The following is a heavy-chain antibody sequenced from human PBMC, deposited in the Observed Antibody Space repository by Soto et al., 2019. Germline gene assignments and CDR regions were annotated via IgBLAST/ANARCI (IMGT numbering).Heavy chain of an antibody. CDR3: AKGDDIVVVGAADYGMDV. D-gene: IGHD2-15*01. CDR2: ISWNSGSI. CDR1: GFTFDDYA. Sequence: EVQLVESGGGLVQPGRSLRLSCAASGFTFDDYALHWVRQAPGKGLEWVSGISWNSGSIGYADSVKGRFTISRDNAKNSLYLQMNSLRAEDTALYYCAKGDDIVVVGAADYGMDVWGQGTTVTVSS. J-gene: IGHJ6*02. V-gene: IGHV3-9*01.